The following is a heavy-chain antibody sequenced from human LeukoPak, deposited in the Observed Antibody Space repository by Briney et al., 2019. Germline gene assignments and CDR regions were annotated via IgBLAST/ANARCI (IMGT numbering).Heavy chain of an antibody. J-gene: IGHJ3*02. V-gene: IGHV3-11*01. CDR2: ISSSGSTI. CDR1: GFTFSDYY. Sequence: GGSLRLSCAASGFTFSDYYMSWIRQAPGKGLEWVSYISSSGSTIYYADSVKGRFTISRDNAKNSLYLQMNSLRAEDTAVYYCARSPSPLQDIVVVPAAYDAFDIWGQGTMVTVSS. D-gene: IGHD2-2*01. CDR3: ARSPSPLQDIVVVPAAYDAFDI.